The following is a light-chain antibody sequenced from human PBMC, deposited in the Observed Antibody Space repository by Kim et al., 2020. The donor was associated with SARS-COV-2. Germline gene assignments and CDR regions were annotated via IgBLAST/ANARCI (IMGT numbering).Light chain of an antibody. J-gene: IGLJ2*01. CDR1: NMESKS. CDR2: YDS. CDR3: QVWDSSSVHRV. V-gene: IGLV3-21*04. Sequence: SYELTQPPSVSVAPGKTASITCAGDNMESKSVHWYQQKPGQAPVLVISYDSDRPSGIPERLSGSNSDNTATLTISEVEAGDEADYYCQVWDSSSVHRVFGGGTQLTVL.